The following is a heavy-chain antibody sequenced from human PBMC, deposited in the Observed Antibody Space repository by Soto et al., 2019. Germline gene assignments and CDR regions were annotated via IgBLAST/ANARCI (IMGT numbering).Heavy chain of an antibody. CDR1: GGSISSSYW. CDR2: IYHGGTT. V-gene: IGHV4-4*02. CDR3: ARGRGGYCSSTSCRPTLYYYFYYGMDV. Sequence: PSETLSLTCAVSGGSISSSYWWNWVRQTPRGGLEWIGKIYHGGTTNYNPSLKNRVTISVDKSKNQFSLKLTSVTAADTAVYYCARGRGGYCSSTSCRPTLYYYFYYGMDVWGQGTTVTVSS. D-gene: IGHD2-2*01. J-gene: IGHJ6*02.